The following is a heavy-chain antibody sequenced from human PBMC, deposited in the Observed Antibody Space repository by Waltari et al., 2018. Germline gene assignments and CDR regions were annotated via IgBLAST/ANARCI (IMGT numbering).Heavy chain of an antibody. J-gene: IGHJ6*03. CDR3: ARLGGGQAYYYYYYMDV. V-gene: IGHV4-59*08. CDR2: IYYSGST. D-gene: IGHD1-26*01. Sequence: QVQLQESGPGLVKPSETLSLPCTVSGGSISSYYWSWIRQPPGKGLEWIGYIYYSGSTNYNPSLKSRVTISVDTSKNQFSLKLSSVTAADTAVYYCARLGGGQAYYYYYYMDVWGKGTTVTISS. CDR1: GGSISSYY.